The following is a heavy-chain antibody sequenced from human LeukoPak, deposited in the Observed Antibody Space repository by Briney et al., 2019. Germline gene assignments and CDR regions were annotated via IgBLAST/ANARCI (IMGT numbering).Heavy chain of an antibody. CDR1: EVTFSSYN. D-gene: IGHD3-3*01. J-gene: IGHJ4*02. CDR3: AREMFWSGYFSNLHFDY. CDR2: ISSSSAYI. V-gene: IGHV3-21*01. Sequence: GGSLRLSCAASEVTFSSYNMNWVRQAPGKGLEWVSSISSSSAYIYYADSVKGRFTISRDNAKNSLYLQMNSLRAEDTAVYYCAREMFWSGYFSNLHFDYWGQGALVTVSS.